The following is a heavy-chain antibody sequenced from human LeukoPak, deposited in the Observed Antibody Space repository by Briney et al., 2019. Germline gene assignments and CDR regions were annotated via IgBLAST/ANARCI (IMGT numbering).Heavy chain of an antibody. CDR1: GFTLSNYA. V-gene: IGHV3-23*01. CDR3: AKRTRDGFNTPIDF. D-gene: IGHD5-24*01. Sequence: QPGGSLRLSCAASGFTLSNYAMNWVRQAPGKGLEWVSGISYIDVETYYADSVKGRFTISSDNSMNTPYLQMDSLTVEDTAVYYCAKRTRDGFNTPIDFWGQGTLVTVS. J-gene: IGHJ4*02. CDR2: ISYIDVET.